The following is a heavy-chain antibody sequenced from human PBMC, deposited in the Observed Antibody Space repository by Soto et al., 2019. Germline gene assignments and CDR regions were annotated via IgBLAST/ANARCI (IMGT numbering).Heavy chain of an antibody. CDR1: GFTFSSYC. Sequence: QVQLVESGGGVVQPGRSLRLSCAASGFTFSSYCMHWVRQAPGKGLEWVAVISYDGSNKYYADSVKGRFTISRDNSKNTLYLQMNSLRAEDTAVYYCAKPYNGNFSGNDAFDIWGQGTMVTVSS. J-gene: IGHJ3*02. V-gene: IGHV3-30*18. CDR3: AKPYNGNFSGNDAFDI. CDR2: ISYDGSNK. D-gene: IGHD1-7*01.